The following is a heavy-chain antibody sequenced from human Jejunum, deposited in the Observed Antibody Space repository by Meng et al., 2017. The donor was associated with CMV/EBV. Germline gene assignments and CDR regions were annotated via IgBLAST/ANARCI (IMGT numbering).Heavy chain of an antibody. CDR3: AKGKGYCSSTSCPGGYFDL. J-gene: IGHJ2*01. V-gene: IGHV3-30*02. Sequence: SYGMHWVRQAPGQGLEWVALIRYDGNNKYYADSVKGRFTVSRDNSKNTLYLQMNSLRAEDTALYYCAKGKGYCSSTSCPGGYFDLWGRGTLVTVSS. CDR1: SYG. D-gene: IGHD2-2*01. CDR2: IRYDGNNK.